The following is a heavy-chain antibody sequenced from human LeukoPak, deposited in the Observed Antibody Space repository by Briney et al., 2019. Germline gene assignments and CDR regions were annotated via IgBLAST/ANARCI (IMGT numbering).Heavy chain of an antibody. CDR1: GYSFTSYW. CDR3: ARCHYDYDFWSGYYTTLPEYNWFDP. J-gene: IGHJ5*02. V-gene: IGHV5-51*01. Sequence: GESLKISCKGSGYSFTSYWIGWVRQMPGKGLEWMGIIYPGDSDTRYSPSFQGQVTISADKSISTAYLQWSSLKASETAMYYCARCHYDYDFWSGYYTTLPEYNWFDPWGQGTLVTVSS. D-gene: IGHD3-3*01. CDR2: IYPGDSDT.